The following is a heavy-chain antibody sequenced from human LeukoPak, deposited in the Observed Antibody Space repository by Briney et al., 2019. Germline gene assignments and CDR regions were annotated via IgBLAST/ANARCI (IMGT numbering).Heavy chain of an antibody. CDR2: IWYDGSNK. D-gene: IGHD6-19*01. CDR3: ARLGSGWSFDF. J-gene: IGHJ4*02. Sequence: PGGSLRLSCAASGFTFSSYGMNWVRQAPGKRLEWVAAIWYDGSNKYYADSVKGRFTISRDNSKNTVSLQLNSLRAEDTAVYYCARLGSGWSFDFWGQGTLVAVSS. CDR1: GFTFSSYG. V-gene: IGHV3-33*01.